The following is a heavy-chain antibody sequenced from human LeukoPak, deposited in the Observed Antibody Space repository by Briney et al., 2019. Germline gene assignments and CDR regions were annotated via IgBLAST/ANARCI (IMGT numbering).Heavy chain of an antibody. Sequence: SETLSLTCAVYGGSFSGYYWSWIRQPPGKGLEWIGEINHSGSTNYNPSLKSRVTISVDTSKNQFSLKLSSVTAADTAVYYCATRPTPPYYYYYMDVWGKGTTVTVSS. CDR3: ATRPTPPYYYYYMDV. CDR2: INHSGST. CDR1: GGSFSGYY. D-gene: IGHD4-23*01. J-gene: IGHJ6*03. V-gene: IGHV4-34*01.